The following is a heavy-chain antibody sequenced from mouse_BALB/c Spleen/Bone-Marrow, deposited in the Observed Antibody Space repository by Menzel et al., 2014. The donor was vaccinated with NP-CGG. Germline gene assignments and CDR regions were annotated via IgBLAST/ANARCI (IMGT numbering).Heavy chain of an antibody. CDR3: AREPHYYAMDY. CDR1: GFSLTGYG. J-gene: IGHJ4*01. CDR2: IWGDGST. Sequence: VQLQQSGPGLVAPSQSLSIPCTVSGFSLTGYGVNWVRQPPGKGLEWLGMIWGDGSTDYNSALKSRLSISKDNSKSXVFLKMNSLQTDDTARYYCAREPHYYAMDYWGQGTSVTVSS. V-gene: IGHV2-6-7*01.